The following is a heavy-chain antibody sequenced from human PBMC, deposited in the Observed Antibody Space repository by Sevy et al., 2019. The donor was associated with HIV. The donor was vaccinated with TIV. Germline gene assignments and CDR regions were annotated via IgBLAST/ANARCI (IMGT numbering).Heavy chain of an antibody. CDR2: ISYNGRT. V-gene: IGHV4-59*01. Sequence: SETVSLTCTVFGGSINNSYWSWIRQPPGKGLEWIGDISYNGRTNYSPSLKSRVTISVDTSKNQFSLKLTSVTAADTAAHYCARRRGSGSYYKYSFDIWGQGTMVTVSS. CDR1: GGSINNSY. D-gene: IGHD3-10*01. J-gene: IGHJ3*02. CDR3: ARRRGSGSYYKYSFDI.